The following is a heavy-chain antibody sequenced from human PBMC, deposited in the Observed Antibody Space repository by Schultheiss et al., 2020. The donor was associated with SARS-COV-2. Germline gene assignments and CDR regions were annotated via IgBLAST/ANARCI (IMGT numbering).Heavy chain of an antibody. CDR3: AKEYYPYSGSYRAWYDP. D-gene: IGHD3-10*01. CDR2: ISHTGGST. J-gene: IGHJ5*02. V-gene: IGHV3-23*01. CDR1: GFTFSSYA. Sequence: GGSLRLSCAASGFTFSSYAMSWVRQAPGKGLEWVSSISHTGGSTFYANAVEGRFTISRDNSKNTLYLQMNTLRAEDTAVYYCAKEYYPYSGSYRAWYDPWGQGTLVTVSS.